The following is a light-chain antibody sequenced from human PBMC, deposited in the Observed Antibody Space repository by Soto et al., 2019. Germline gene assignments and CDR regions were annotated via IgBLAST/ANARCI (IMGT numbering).Light chain of an antibody. CDR3: CSYAGSYTYV. CDR2: DVS. CDR1: SSDVGGYNY. J-gene: IGLJ1*01. Sequence: QSALTQPRSVSGSPGQSVTISCTGTSSDVGGYNYVSWYQQHPGKAPKLMIYDVSNRPSGVPYRFSGSKSGNTASLTISGLQAEDEDDYYCCSYAGSYTYVFGTGTKLTVL. V-gene: IGLV2-11*01.